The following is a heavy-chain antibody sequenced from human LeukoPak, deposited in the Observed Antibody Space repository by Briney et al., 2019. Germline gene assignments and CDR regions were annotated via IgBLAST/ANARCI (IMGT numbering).Heavy chain of an antibody. Sequence: GGSLRLSCAASGFTLSSYWMSWVRQAPGKGLEWVANIKQDGSEKYYVDSVKGRFTISRDNAKNSLYLQMNSLRAEDTAVYYCARGERDYDILTGYCFDYWGQGTLVTVSS. J-gene: IGHJ4*02. CDR1: GFTLSSYW. CDR3: ARGERDYDILTGYCFDY. D-gene: IGHD3-9*01. V-gene: IGHV3-7*03. CDR2: IKQDGSEK.